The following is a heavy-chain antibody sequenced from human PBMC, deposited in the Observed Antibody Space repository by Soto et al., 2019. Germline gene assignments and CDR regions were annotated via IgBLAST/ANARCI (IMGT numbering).Heavy chain of an antibody. CDR3: ARRRYCGVDCYNKCYYGMDV. CDR1: GSTFSSYT. D-gene: IGHD2-21*02. Sequence: QVQLVQSGAEVRKPGSSVEVSCMASGSTFSSYTVNWVRQAPGQGLEWIGRNIPVLGVTHYARRFQGRVTITADRSRKTAYLDLTSLTSEDPAVYYCARRRYCGVDCYNKCYYGMDVWGQVTTVTVSS. CDR2: NIPVLGVT. V-gene: IGHV1-69*02. J-gene: IGHJ6*02.